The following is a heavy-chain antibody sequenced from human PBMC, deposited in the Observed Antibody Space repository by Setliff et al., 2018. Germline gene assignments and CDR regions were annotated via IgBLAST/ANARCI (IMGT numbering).Heavy chain of an antibody. J-gene: IGHJ4*02. D-gene: IGHD2-2*01. CDR2: IGVYTGKT. V-gene: IGHV1-18*01. CDR1: GYKFADYG. Sequence: ASVKVSCKASGYKFADYGITWVRQAPGQGLEWMGWIGVYTGKTYYADKFQGRVTMTTDSSTGTAYLELRSLRSDDTAVYYCSRLVRYCTTTTCQRLSGGEYWGQGTLVTVSS. CDR3: SRLVRYCTTTTCQRLSGGEY.